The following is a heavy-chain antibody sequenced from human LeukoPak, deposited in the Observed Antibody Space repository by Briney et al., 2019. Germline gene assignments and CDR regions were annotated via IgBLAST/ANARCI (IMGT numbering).Heavy chain of an antibody. Sequence: GGSLRLSCAASGFTVTNAWMTWVRQAPGKGLEWVGRIKSKTSGGTTDYAAPVKGRFTISRDDSKNMLYLQMDSLRAEDTAVYYCAKYYSYAIDAFDIWGQGTMVTVSS. V-gene: IGHV3-15*01. CDR1: GFTVTNAW. CDR2: IKSKTSGGTT. J-gene: IGHJ3*02. D-gene: IGHD5-18*01. CDR3: AKYYSYAIDAFDI.